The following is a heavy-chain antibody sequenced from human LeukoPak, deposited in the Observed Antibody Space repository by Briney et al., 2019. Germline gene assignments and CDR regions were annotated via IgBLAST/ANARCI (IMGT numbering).Heavy chain of an antibody. CDR3: AKTEYYYDSSGYSGYFDY. J-gene: IGHJ4*02. CDR2: ISWNSGGI. Sequence: GGSLRLSCAASGFTFDDYAMHWVRQAPGKGLVWVSGISWNSGGIGYADSVKGRFTISRDNAKNSLYLQMNSLRAEDTALYYCAKTEYYYDSSGYSGYFDYWGQGTLVTVSS. V-gene: IGHV3-9*01. D-gene: IGHD3-22*01. CDR1: GFTFDDYA.